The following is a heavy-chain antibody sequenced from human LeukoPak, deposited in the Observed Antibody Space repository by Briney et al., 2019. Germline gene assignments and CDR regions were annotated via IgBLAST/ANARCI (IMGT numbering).Heavy chain of an antibody. J-gene: IGHJ5*02. D-gene: IGHD3-9*01. CDR1: GYTFTGYY. CDR3: ARDHQTILTGYHNWFDP. V-gene: IGHV1-2*02. Sequence: SVKVSCKASGYTFTGYYMHWVRQAPGQGLEWMGWINTNSGGTNYAQKFQGRVTMTRDTYISTAYMELSRLRSDDTAVYYCARDHQTILTGYHNWFDPWGQGTLVTVSS. CDR2: INTNSGGT.